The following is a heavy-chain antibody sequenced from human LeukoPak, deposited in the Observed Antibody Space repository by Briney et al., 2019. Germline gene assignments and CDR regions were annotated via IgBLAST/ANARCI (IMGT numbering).Heavy chain of an antibody. CDR2: IRSKAYGGTT. D-gene: IGHD6-13*01. CDR1: GFTVSSNY. Sequence: GGSLRLSCAASGFTVSSNYMSWVRQAPGKGLEWVGFIRSKAYGGTTEYAASVKGRFTISRDDSKSIAYLQMNSLKTEDTAVYYCTRFSPLGHLSSYYFDYWGQGTLVTVSS. V-gene: IGHV3-49*04. J-gene: IGHJ4*02. CDR3: TRFSPLGHLSSYYFDY.